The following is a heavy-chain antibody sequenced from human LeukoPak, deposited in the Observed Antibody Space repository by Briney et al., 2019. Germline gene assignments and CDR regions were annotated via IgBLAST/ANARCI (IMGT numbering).Heavy chain of an antibody. CDR1: GGTFSSYA. Sequence: SVKVSCKASGGTFSSYAISWLRQAPGQGLEWMGGIIPIFGTANYAQKFQGRVTITTDESTSTAYMELSSLRSEDTAVYYCARGDSSSWYMIGLLDPWGQGTLVTVSS. V-gene: IGHV1-69*05. J-gene: IGHJ5*02. CDR3: ARGDSSSWYMIGLLDP. CDR2: IIPIFGTA. D-gene: IGHD6-13*01.